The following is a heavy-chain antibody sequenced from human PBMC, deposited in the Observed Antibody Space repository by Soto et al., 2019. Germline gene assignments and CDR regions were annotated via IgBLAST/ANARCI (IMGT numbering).Heavy chain of an antibody. CDR3: AKYWYSSGWHFDY. D-gene: IGHD6-19*01. Sequence: SETLSLTCTVSGGSIRSYYWSWIRQAPGKGLEWIGYLYNSGSTVYNPSLKSRVTISVDTSKNQFSLKLNSVTAADTAVYYCAKYWYSSGWHFDYWGQGTLVTVSS. CDR2: LYNSGST. V-gene: IGHV4-59*01. J-gene: IGHJ4*02. CDR1: GGSIRSYY.